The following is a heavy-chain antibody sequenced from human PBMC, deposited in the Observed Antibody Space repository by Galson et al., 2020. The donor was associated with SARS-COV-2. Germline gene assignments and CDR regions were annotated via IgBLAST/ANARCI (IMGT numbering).Heavy chain of an antibody. CDR2: ISYDGSNK. CDR3: ARDPNYGDYVPFDY. J-gene: IGHJ4*02. D-gene: IGHD4-17*01. V-gene: IGHV3-30*04. CDR1: GFTFSSYA. Sequence: GESLKISCAASGFTFSSYAMHWVRQAPGKGLEWVAVISYDGSNKYYADSVKGRFTISRDNSKNTLYLQMNSLRAEDTAVYYCARDPNYGDYVPFDYWGQGTLVTVSS.